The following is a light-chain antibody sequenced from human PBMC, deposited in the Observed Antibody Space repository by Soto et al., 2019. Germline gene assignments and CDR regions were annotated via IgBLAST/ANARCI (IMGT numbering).Light chain of an antibody. CDR3: SSYTSSNTLEV. V-gene: IGLV2-14*01. CDR2: DVT. J-gene: IGLJ1*01. CDR1: SSDFGGYNY. Sequence: QSVLTQPASLSGSPGQSITISCTGTSSDFGGYNYVSWYQQHPGKAPKLMIYDVTNRPSGVSNRFSGSKSGNTASLTISGLQAEDEADYYCSSYTSSNTLEVFGTGTKVTVL.